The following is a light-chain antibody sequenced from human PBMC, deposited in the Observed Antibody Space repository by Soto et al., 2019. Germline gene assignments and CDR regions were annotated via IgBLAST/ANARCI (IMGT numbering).Light chain of an antibody. V-gene: IGKV3-20*01. Sequence: EIVLTQSPGTLSLSPGERANLSCRASQNVSSSYLAWYQQKPGQAPRLLIYGASSRATGIPDRFSGSGSGTDFTLTISRLEPEDFAVYYCQQYGSSAWTFGQGTKVEIK. CDR3: QQYGSSAWT. CDR1: QNVSSSY. J-gene: IGKJ1*01. CDR2: GAS.